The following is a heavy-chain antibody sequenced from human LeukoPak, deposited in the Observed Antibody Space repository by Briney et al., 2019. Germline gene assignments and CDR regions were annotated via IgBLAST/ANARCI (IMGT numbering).Heavy chain of an antibody. CDR3: ARYSGTFPGWLDP. V-gene: IGHV3-7*01. CDR2: INPAGSQK. D-gene: IGHD1-26*01. Sequence: AGSLRLSCVASGRTFSSSWMNWIRQAPGKGPEWLANINPAGSQKDYVDSVKGRFIISRDNAKDSVFLQMNNLGAEDTAVYYCARYSGTFPGWLDPWGPGTLVTVSS. J-gene: IGHJ5*02. CDR1: GRTFSSSW.